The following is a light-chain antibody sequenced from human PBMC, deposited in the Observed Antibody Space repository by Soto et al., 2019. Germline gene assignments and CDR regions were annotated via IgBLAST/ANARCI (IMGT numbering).Light chain of an antibody. CDR3: QQRSIWPNA. V-gene: IGKV3-11*01. J-gene: IGKJ2*01. CDR2: DVF. CDR1: QSVSNT. Sequence: EIVLTQSPATLSLSPGERATLSCRASQSVSNTLAWYQQKPGQAPRLLIYDVFNRATGIPARFSGSGFGTDFTLTISSLELEDFAVYYCQQRSIWPNAFGQGTRLDFK.